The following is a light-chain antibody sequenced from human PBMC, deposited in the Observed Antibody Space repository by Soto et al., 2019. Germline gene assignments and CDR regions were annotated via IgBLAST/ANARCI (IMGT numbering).Light chain of an antibody. CDR3: QVWDSSSDRDVV. CDR2: YDS. Sequence: SYELTQPPSVSVAPGKTARITCGGNNIGSKSVHWYQQKPGQAPVLVIYYDSDRPSGIPERFSGSNSGNTATLTISRVEAGDEADYYCQVWDSSSDRDVVFGGATKLTVL. V-gene: IGLV3-21*04. CDR1: NIGSKS. J-gene: IGLJ2*01.